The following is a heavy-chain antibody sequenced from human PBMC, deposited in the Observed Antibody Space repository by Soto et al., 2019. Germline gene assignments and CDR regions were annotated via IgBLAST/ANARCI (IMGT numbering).Heavy chain of an antibody. D-gene: IGHD2-2*01. Sequence: GESLKISCKGSGYSFTSYWIGWARQMPGKGLEWMGIIYPGDSDTRYSPSFQGQVTISADKSISTAYLQWSSLKASDTAMYYCARLDALLGYCSSTSCQSDYYGMDVWGQGTTVTVSS. CDR2: IYPGDSDT. V-gene: IGHV5-51*01. J-gene: IGHJ6*02. CDR3: ARLDALLGYCSSTSCQSDYYGMDV. CDR1: GYSFTSYW.